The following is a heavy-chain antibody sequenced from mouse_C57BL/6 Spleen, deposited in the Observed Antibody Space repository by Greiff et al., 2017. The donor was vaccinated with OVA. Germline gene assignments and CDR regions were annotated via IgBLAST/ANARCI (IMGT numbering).Heavy chain of an antibody. Sequence: EVQLQQSGPELVKPGASVKISCKASGYTFTNYYMNWVKQSHGKSLEWIGDINPNNGGTSYNQKFKGKATLTVDKSSSTAYMELRSLTSEDSAVYYGARQSEGEWYFDVWGTGTTVTVSS. CDR3: ARQSEGEWYFDV. V-gene: IGHV1-26*01. J-gene: IGHJ1*03. CDR2: INPNNGGT. CDR1: GYTFTNYY.